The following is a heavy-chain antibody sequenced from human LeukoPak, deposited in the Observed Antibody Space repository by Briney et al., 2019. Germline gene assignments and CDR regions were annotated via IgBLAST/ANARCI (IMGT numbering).Heavy chain of an antibody. Sequence: ASQTLSLTCTVSGGSISSGSYYWSWIRQPAGKGLEWIGRIYTSGSTNYNPSLKSRVTISVDTSKNQFSLKLSSVTAADTAVYYCAREVTIFGVANPLDVWGKGTTVTVSS. CDR1: GGSISSGSYY. CDR2: IYTSGST. V-gene: IGHV4-61*02. D-gene: IGHD3-3*01. J-gene: IGHJ6*04. CDR3: AREVTIFGVANPLDV.